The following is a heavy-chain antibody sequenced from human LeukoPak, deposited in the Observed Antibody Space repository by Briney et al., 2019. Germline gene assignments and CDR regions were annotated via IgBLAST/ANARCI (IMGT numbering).Heavy chain of an antibody. J-gene: IGHJ5*02. Sequence: ASVTVSCKASGYTFTGYYIHWVRQAPGQGLEWMGGIIPIFGTANYAQKFQGRVTITADESTSTAYMELSSLRSEDTAVYYCARDSEGYCSGGSCPLWGANWFDPWGQGTLVTVSS. CDR2: IIPIFGTA. CDR1: GYTFTGYY. CDR3: ARDSEGYCSGGSCPLWGANWFDP. V-gene: IGHV1-69*13. D-gene: IGHD2-15*01.